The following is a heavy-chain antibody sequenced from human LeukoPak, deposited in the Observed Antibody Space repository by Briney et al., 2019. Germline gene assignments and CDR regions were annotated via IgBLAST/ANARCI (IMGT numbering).Heavy chain of an antibody. V-gene: IGHV1-2*02. Sequence: AASVRVSCKASGYIFTYHFFHWVRQAPGQGLEWMGWIRPTDGATKVAQKFQGRVTLTRDTSISTVYMEMSGLRFDDTAMYYCARGRYRYSYDYWGQGTLVTVSS. CDR3: ARGRYRYSYDY. CDR1: GYIFTYHF. J-gene: IGHJ4*02. D-gene: IGHD1-26*01. CDR2: IRPTDGAT.